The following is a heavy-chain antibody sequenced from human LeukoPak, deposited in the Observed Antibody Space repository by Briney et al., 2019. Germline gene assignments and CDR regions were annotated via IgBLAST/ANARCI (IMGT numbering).Heavy chain of an antibody. D-gene: IGHD4-11*01. J-gene: IGHJ4*02. Sequence: PGASVKVSCKASGGTFSSYAISWVRQAPGQGLEWMGGIIPIFGTANYAQKFQGRVTITTDESTSTAYMELSSLRSGDTAVYYCARGLNDYSNYVGVYWGQGTLVTVSS. CDR3: ARGLNDYSNYVGVY. CDR2: IIPIFGTA. V-gene: IGHV1-69*05. CDR1: GGTFSSYA.